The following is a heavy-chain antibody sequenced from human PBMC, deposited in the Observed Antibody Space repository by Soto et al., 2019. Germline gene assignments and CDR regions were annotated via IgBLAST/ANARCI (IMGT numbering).Heavy chain of an antibody. Sequence: EVQLVESGGGLVKPGGSLRLSCAASGFTFSNAWMNWVRQAPGKGLEWVGRIKSKTDGGTTDYAAPVKGRFTISRDDSNNTLYLQMNSLKTEDTAVYYCTAPGRIVVVRMDVWGQGTTVTVSS. CDR1: GFTFSNAW. V-gene: IGHV3-15*07. CDR2: IKSKTDGGTT. D-gene: IGHD3-22*01. J-gene: IGHJ6*02. CDR3: TAPGRIVVVRMDV.